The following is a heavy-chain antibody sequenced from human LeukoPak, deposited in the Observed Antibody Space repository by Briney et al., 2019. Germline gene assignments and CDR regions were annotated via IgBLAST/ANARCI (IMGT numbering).Heavy chain of an antibody. CDR1: GYTFTSYD. J-gene: IGHJ4*02. D-gene: IGHD3-10*01. CDR2: MNPNSGNT. CDR3: ARSTITMVRGVIFYYFDY. V-gene: IGHV1-8*01. Sequence: ASVKVSCKASGYTFTSYDINWVRQATGQGLEWMGWMNPNSGNTGYAQKFQGRVTMTRNTSISTAYMELGSLRSEDTAVYYCARSTITMVRGVIFYYFDYWGQGTLVTVSS.